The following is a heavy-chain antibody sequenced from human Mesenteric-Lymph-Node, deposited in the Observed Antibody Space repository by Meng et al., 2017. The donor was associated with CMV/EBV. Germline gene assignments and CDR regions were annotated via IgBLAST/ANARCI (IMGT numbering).Heavy chain of an antibody. J-gene: IGHJ6*02. D-gene: IGHD2-8*01. V-gene: IGHV4-4*02. CDR2: IFRTGDT. CDR1: GDSIINLNHW. CDR3: VSSGGINMLRSKADFYGMDV. Sequence: TPSLTCAVFGDSIINLNHWWTWVRQSPGKGLEWIGEIFRTGDTNYNPSLKSRVVMSVDKAKNQFSLNLNSVTTADTAVYYCVSSGGINMLRSKADFYGMDVWGQGTPVTVSS.